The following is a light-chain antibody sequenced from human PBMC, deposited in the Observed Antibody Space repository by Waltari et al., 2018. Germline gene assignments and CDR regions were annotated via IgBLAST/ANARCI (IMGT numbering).Light chain of an antibody. Sequence: SYVLTQPPSVSVAPGQTARITCGGANIGRNSVHWYQQKPGQAPVLVVDDDSDRPPGIPERLSGSNSGNTATLTISRVEAGDEADYYCQVWDSSSDIGVFGGGTKLTVL. CDR2: DDS. J-gene: IGLJ3*02. CDR1: NIGRNS. V-gene: IGLV3-21*02. CDR3: QVWDSSSDIGV.